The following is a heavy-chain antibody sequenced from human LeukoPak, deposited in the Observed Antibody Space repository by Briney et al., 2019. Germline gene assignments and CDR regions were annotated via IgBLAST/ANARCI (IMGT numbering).Heavy chain of an antibody. D-gene: IGHD2-2*03. Sequence: GGSLRLSCAASGFTFSSYAMSWVRQAPGKGLEWVSAISGSGGSTYYADSVKGRFTISRDNSKNTLYLQMNSLRAEDTAVYYCARESGGYCSSTSCSEVNWFDPWGQGTLVTVSS. J-gene: IGHJ5*02. CDR3: ARESGGYCSSTSCSEVNWFDP. CDR1: GFTFSSYA. V-gene: IGHV3-23*01. CDR2: ISGSGGST.